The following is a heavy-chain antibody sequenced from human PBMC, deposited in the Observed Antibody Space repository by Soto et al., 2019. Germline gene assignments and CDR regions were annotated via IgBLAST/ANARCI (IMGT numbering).Heavy chain of an antibody. D-gene: IGHD6-13*01. CDR1: GGSISSYY. CDR2: IYYSGST. V-gene: IGHV4-59*01. CDR3: ARDPDGSSWYDY. J-gene: IGHJ4*02. Sequence: TLSLTCTVSGGSISSYYWSWIRQPPGKGLEWIGYIYYSGSTNYNPSLKSRVTISVDTSKNQFSLKLSSVTAADTAVYYCARDPDGSSWYDYWGQGTLVTVS.